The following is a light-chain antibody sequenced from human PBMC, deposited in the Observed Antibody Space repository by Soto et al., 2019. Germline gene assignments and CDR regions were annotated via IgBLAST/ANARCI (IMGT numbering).Light chain of an antibody. Sequence: DVVMTQSPDSLAVSLGQRATINCKSSQSVLYSSNNKNYLAWYQQKPGQPPKLLFYWASTRESGVPDRFSGSGSGTDFAVYFVSLQAEDVAVYYCQQYYSIPLTFGGGTKVEIK. CDR2: WAS. CDR3: QQYYSIPLT. J-gene: IGKJ4*01. CDR1: QSVLYSSNNKNY. V-gene: IGKV4-1*01.